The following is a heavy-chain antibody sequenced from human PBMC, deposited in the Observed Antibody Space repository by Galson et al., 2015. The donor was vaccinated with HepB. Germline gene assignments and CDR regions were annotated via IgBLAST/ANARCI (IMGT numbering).Heavy chain of an antibody. Sequence: SVKVSCKASGYTFTSYAMHWVRQAPGQRLEWMGWINAGNGNTKYSQKFQGRVTITRDTSASTAYMELSSLRSEDTAVYYCARTTLSGYSGSYQDWFDPWGQGTLVTVSS. CDR3: ARTTLSGYSGSYQDWFDP. J-gene: IGHJ5*02. CDR2: INAGNGNT. V-gene: IGHV1-3*01. D-gene: IGHD1-26*01. CDR1: GYTFTSYA.